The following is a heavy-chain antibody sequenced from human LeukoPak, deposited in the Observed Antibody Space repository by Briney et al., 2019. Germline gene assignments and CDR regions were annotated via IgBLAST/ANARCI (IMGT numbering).Heavy chain of an antibody. CDR3: ATGGAYYYDSSGPPLLLEYYGMDV. CDR2: IYYSGST. Sequence: SETLSLTCTVSGGSISSGGYYWSWIRQHPGKGLEWIVYIYYSGSTYYNPSLKSRVTISVDTSKNQFSLKLSSVTAADTAVYYCATGGAYYYDSSGPPLLLEYYGMDVWGQGTTVTVSS. J-gene: IGHJ6*02. CDR1: GGSISSGGYY. D-gene: IGHD3-22*01. V-gene: IGHV4-31*03.